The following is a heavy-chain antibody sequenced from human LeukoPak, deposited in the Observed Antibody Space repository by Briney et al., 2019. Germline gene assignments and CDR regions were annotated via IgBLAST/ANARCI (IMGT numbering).Heavy chain of an antibody. J-gene: IGHJ4*02. CDR1: DYSISSGYY. Sequence: SETLSLTCAVSDYSISSGYYWGWIRQPPGKGLERIGSIYHSGNTYYNPSLKSRVTISVDTPKNQFSLKLTSVTAADTAVYYCARHFYYGKYYFDYWGQGTLVTVSS. CDR3: ARHFYYGKYYFDY. CDR2: IYHSGNT. V-gene: IGHV4-38-2*01. D-gene: IGHD3-10*01.